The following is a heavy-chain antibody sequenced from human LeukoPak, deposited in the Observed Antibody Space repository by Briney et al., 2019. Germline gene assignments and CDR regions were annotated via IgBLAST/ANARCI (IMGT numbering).Heavy chain of an antibody. CDR3: ARVGDHFHWYLDL. J-gene: IGHJ2*01. CDR1: RFTVSTNY. Sequence: SGGSLRLSRAASRFTVSTNYMNWVRQAPGKGLEWVSILYSGSSTYYADSVEGRFTISRDSSKNTLFLQMNDLRAEDTAVYYCARVGDHFHWYLDLWGRGTLVTVSS. D-gene: IGHD3-3*02. V-gene: IGHV3-53*01. CDR2: LYSGSST.